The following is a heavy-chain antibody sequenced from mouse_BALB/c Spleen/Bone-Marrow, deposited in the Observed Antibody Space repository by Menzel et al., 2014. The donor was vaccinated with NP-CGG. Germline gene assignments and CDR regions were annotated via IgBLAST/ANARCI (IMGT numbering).Heavy chain of an antibody. Sequence: DVKLVESGGGLVQPGGSLRLSCATSGFTFTDYYMSWVRPPPGKALEWLAFIRNKANGYTTEYSASVKGRFTISRDNSQSILYLQMNTLRAEDSATYYCARDMGLLRFDYWGHGTTLTVSS. CDR3: ARDMGLLRFDY. CDR1: GFTFTDYY. V-gene: IGHV7-3*02. J-gene: IGHJ2*01. D-gene: IGHD1-1*01. CDR2: IRNKANGYTT.